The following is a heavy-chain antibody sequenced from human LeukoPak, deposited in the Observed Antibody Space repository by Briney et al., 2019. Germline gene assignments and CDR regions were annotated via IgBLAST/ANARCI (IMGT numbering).Heavy chain of an antibody. CDR2: SRSKGHRYST. V-gene: IGHV3-72*01. J-gene: IGHJ4*02. CDR3: ARGSYCSGGVCPAPFDS. D-gene: IGHD2-8*02. Sequence: GGSLRLSCAASGFSFSDYYMDWVRQVPGKGLEWIGRSRSKGHRYSTEYAASVRGRFAVSRDESKDLLFLQMTSLKSEDTAVYYCARGSYCSGGVCPAPFDSWGQGSLVTVSS. CDR1: GFSFSDYY.